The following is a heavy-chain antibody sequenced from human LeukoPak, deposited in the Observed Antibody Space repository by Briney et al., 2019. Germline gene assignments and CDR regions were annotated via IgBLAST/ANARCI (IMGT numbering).Heavy chain of an antibody. CDR3: AREGDFWTGFSPNWLDP. V-gene: IGHV3-7*01. J-gene: IGHJ5*02. CDR1: GLNFEAYW. D-gene: IGHD3/OR15-3a*01. Sequence: GGSLRLSCVDSGLNFEAYWMAWVRQAPGKGPEWVANIRQEGSEKNYVDSVRGRFTISRDNAKNSLYLQMNSLRAEDTAVYYCAREGDFWTGFSPNWLDPWGQGTLVSVSS. CDR2: IRQEGSEK.